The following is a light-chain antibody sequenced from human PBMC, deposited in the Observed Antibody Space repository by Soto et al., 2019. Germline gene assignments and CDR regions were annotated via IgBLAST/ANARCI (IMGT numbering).Light chain of an antibody. V-gene: IGKV1-33*01. Sequence: DIQMTPSPSSLSASVGDRVTITCHASQHINNYLNWYQQKPGRAPKLLIYDASNLEAGVPSRFRGSGAGTYFTFTISRLQPEDIATYYCQQYENPPTFGQGTRLEIK. J-gene: IGKJ5*01. CDR1: QHINNY. CDR3: QQYENPPT. CDR2: DAS.